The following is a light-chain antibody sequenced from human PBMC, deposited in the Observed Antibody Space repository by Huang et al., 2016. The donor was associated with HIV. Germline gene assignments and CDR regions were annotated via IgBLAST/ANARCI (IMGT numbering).Light chain of an antibody. CDR3: QQSYSTLRYT. Sequence: DIQMTQSPSSLSASVGDRVTITCQASQSISSYLNWYQQKPGKSPKLLIYAASSLHSGVPSRFSGSGSGTDFTLTISSLQPEDFATYYCQQSYSTLRYTFGQGTKLEIK. J-gene: IGKJ2*01. CDR1: QSISSY. CDR2: AAS. V-gene: IGKV1-39*01.